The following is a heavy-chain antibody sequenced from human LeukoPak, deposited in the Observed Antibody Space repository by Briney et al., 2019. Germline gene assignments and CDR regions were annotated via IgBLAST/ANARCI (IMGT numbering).Heavy chain of an antibody. J-gene: IGHJ4*02. CDR1: GFTFSGSA. D-gene: IGHD6-13*01. CDR3: RAAADLNDY. V-gene: IGHV3-73*01. Sequence: GGSLRLSCAASGFTFSGSAMHWVRQASGKGLERLGRIRSKADSYTTAYAASVKGRFIVSRDDSKNTAYLQMNSLKTEDMAVYYCRAAADLNDYWGQGTLVTVSS. CDR2: IRSKADSYTT.